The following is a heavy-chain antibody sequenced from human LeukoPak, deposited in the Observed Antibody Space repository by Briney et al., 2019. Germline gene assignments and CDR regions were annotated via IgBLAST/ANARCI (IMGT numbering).Heavy chain of an antibody. CDR1: GGSFSGYY. V-gene: IGHV4-34*01. D-gene: IGHD3-3*01. CDR3: ARGRGAYYDFWSGYQLTPGAVDY. CDR2: INHSGST. Sequence: SETLSLTCAVYGGSFSGYYWSWIRQPPGRGLEWIGEINHSGSTNYNPSLKSRVTISVDTSKNQFSLMLSSVTAADTAVYYCARGRGAYYDFWSGYQLTPGAVDYWGQGTLVTVSS. J-gene: IGHJ4*02.